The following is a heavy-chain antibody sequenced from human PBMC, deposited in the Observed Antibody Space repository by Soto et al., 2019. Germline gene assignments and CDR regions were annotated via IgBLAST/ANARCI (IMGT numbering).Heavy chain of an antibody. CDR3: AKDRDSSGYYYRNY. Sequence: PGGSLRLSGAGCGGTVSSYGMSWDRQAQGKGLEWVSAISGTGDSTYYADSVKGRFTISRDNSKNTLYLQINSLRAADTAVYYCAKDRDSSGYYYRNYWGQGTLVTVSS. V-gene: IGHV3-23*01. D-gene: IGHD3-22*01. CDR2: ISGTGDST. J-gene: IGHJ4*02. CDR1: GGTVSSYG.